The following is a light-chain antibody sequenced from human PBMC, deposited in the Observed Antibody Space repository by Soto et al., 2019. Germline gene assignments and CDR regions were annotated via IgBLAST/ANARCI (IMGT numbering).Light chain of an antibody. Sequence: QSALTQPASVSGSPGQSITISCTGTSSDVGGYNYVSWYQKHPGKAPKLMIYDVSNRPSGVSNRFSGSKSGNTASLTISGLQAEDEADDYCSSYTSSSFYVFGTGTKLTVL. J-gene: IGLJ1*01. V-gene: IGLV2-14*01. CDR3: SSYTSSSFYV. CDR2: DVS. CDR1: SSDVGGYNY.